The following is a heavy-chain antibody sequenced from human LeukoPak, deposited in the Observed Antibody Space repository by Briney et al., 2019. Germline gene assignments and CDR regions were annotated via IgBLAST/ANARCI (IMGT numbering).Heavy chain of an antibody. D-gene: IGHD3-16*01. CDR1: GGSISGHY. CDR2: IHYSGST. Sequence: SETLSLTCSVSGGSISGHYWTWIRQPPGKGLEWIGQIHYSGSTEYSPSLKSRVTISVDRTKNHFSLKLTSVTAADTALYYCARVINWGGNQPFDYWGQGTLVTVSS. V-gene: IGHV4-59*11. CDR3: ARVINWGGNQPFDY. J-gene: IGHJ4*02.